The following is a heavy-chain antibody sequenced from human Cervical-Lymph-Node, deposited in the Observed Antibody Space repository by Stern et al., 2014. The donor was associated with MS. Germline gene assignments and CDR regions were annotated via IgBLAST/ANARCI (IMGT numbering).Heavy chain of an antibody. Sequence: VQLVESGPGLVKPTQTLSLPCTVSRGSIYRGTYFWSWIRQSAGKRLEWIGLINVRGSTDYNPSLKSRLTMSIDTSKNQFSLRLSSVTAADTAVYYCARARGVGGLFDYWGQGTLGTVSS. CDR2: INVRGST. V-gene: IGHV4-61*02. CDR3: ARARGVGGLFDY. J-gene: IGHJ4*02. D-gene: IGHD3-10*01. CDR1: RGSIYRGTYF.